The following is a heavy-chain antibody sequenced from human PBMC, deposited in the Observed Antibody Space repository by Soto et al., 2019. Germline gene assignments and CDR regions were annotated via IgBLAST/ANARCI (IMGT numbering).Heavy chain of an antibody. D-gene: IGHD5-12*01. CDR1: GYSFTSYW. CDR3: ARHSDGGYDLRYYYYMDV. Sequence: PGESLKISCKGSGYSFTSYWIGWVRQMPGKGLEWMGIIYPGDSDTRYSPSFQGQVTISADKSISTAYLQWSSLKASDTAMYYCARHSDGGYDLRYYYYMDVWGKGTTVTVSS. CDR2: IYPGDSDT. J-gene: IGHJ6*03. V-gene: IGHV5-51*01.